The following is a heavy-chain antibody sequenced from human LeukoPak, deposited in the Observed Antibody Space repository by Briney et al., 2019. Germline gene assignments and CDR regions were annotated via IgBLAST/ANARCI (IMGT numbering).Heavy chain of an antibody. V-gene: IGHV1-18*01. J-gene: IGHJ4*02. D-gene: IGHD2-2*01. CDR1: GYTFSNFG. CDR3: ARDGTSTDDY. CDR2: ISGNNDNP. Sequence: ASVKVSCKASGYTFSNFGISWVRQAPGQGLEWMGWISGNNDNPNYGQKFQGRLTVTTDSSTNTAYMGLRNLRSDDTAVYYCARDGTSTDDYWGQGTLVTVSS.